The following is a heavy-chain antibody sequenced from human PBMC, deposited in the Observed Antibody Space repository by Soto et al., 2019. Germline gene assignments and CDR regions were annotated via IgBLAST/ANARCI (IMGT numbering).Heavy chain of an antibody. V-gene: IGHV3-74*01. Sequence: PGGYLRLSCAAYGFTFSSHWMHWVRQAPGKGLVWVSHIGPDGSSTRDADSVQGRFTISRDNARNTLYLQMNSLRDEDTAVYYYAGDNDWSYHYWGQGILVTVSS. CDR3: AGDNDWSYHY. CDR1: GFTFSSHW. J-gene: IGHJ4*02. D-gene: IGHD3-9*01. CDR2: IGPDGSST.